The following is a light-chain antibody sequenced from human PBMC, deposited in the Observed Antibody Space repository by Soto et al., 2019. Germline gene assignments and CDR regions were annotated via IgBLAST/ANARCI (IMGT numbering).Light chain of an antibody. Sequence: EIVLTQSPGTLSLSPGERATLSCRASQSVSSSYLAWYQQKPGQAPRLLNYGASSRATGIPDRFSGSGSGTDFTLTISRLEPEDFAVYYCQQYGSSPTFGGGTKVVIK. CDR3: QQYGSSPT. J-gene: IGKJ4*01. CDR1: QSVSSSY. V-gene: IGKV3-20*01. CDR2: GAS.